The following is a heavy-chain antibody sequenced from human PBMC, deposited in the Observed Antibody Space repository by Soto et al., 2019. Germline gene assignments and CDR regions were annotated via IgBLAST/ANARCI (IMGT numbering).Heavy chain of an antibody. J-gene: IGHJ6*02. CDR2: IYPGDSDT. Sequence: EVQLVQSGAEVKKPGESLKISCKGSGYSFTSYWIGWVRQMPGKGLEWMGIIYPGDSDTRYSPSFQGQVTISADKSISTAYLQWSSLKASDPAMYYCARQVYCSGGSCYFNYYYGMDVWGQGTTVTVSS. D-gene: IGHD2-15*01. CDR3: ARQVYCSGGSCYFNYYYGMDV. V-gene: IGHV5-51*01. CDR1: GYSFTSYW.